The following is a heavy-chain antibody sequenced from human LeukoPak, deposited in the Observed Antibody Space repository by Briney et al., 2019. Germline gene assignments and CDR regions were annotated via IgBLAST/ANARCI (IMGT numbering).Heavy chain of an antibody. Sequence: ASVKVSCKASGYTFTSYGISWVRQAPGQGLEWMGWISAYNGNTNYAQKLQGRVTMTTDTSTSTAYMELSRLRSDDTAVYYCALTPRELHRAFDIWGQGTMVTVSS. CDR3: ALTPRELHRAFDI. CDR1: GYTFTSYG. CDR2: ISAYNGNT. J-gene: IGHJ3*02. V-gene: IGHV1-18*01. D-gene: IGHD1-7*01.